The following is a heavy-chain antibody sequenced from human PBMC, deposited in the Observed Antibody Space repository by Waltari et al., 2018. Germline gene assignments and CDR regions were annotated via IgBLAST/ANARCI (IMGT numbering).Heavy chain of an antibody. Sequence: QVHLVQSGAEMKKPGASVKVSCKTSGYRFTTYDISWVRQAPGQGLEWMGGSSSYSGNTHYAQKCQGRVTRTTDTSTSTAYMELRSLNSDDTAVYYCARQGRAVAASWFAYWGQGTLVTVSS. CDR1: GYRFTTYD. J-gene: IGHJ4*02. V-gene: IGHV1-18*04. CDR2: SSSYSGNT. D-gene: IGHD6-19*01. CDR3: ARQGRAVAASWFAY.